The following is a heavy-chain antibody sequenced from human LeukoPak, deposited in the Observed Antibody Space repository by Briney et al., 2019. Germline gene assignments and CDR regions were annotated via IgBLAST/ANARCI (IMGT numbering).Heavy chain of an antibody. Sequence: ASVKVSCKASGYTFTSYGISWVRQAPGQGLEWMGWISAYNGNTNYAQKLQGRVTMTTDTSTSTAYMELRSLRSDDTAVYYCARVPRYCSGGSCYPTALFDYWGQGTLVTVSS. D-gene: IGHD2-15*01. CDR3: ARVPRYCSGGSCYPTALFDY. V-gene: IGHV1-18*01. J-gene: IGHJ4*02. CDR1: GYTFTSYG. CDR2: ISAYNGNT.